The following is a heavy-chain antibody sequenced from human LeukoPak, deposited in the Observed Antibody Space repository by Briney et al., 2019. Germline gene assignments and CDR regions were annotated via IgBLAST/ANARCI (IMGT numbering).Heavy chain of an antibody. V-gene: IGHV4-39*01. CDR1: GGSISSSSYY. Sequence: PSETLSLTCTVSGGSISSSSYYWGWIRQPPGKGLEWIGSIYYSGSTYYNPSLKSRVTISVATSKNQFSLKLSSVTAADTAVYYCATLAAASKYWGQGTLVTVSS. J-gene: IGHJ4*02. CDR3: ATLAAASKY. CDR2: IYYSGST. D-gene: IGHD6-13*01.